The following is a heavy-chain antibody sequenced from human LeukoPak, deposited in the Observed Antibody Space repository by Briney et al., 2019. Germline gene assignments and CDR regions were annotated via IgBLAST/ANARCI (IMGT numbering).Heavy chain of an antibody. J-gene: IGHJ3*02. CDR3: ARRTIVVVPAAMVAFDI. V-gene: IGHV4-4*07. Sequence: SETLSLTCTVSGGSISNYYWSWIRQPAGEGLEWIGRIYTSGSTYYNPPLKSRVTISVDTSKNQFSLKLSSVTAADTAVYYCARRTIVVVPAAMVAFDIWGQGTMVTVSS. CDR1: GGSISNYY. D-gene: IGHD2-2*01. CDR2: IYTSGST.